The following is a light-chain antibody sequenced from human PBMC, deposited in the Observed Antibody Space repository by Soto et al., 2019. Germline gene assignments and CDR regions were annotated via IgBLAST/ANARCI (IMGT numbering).Light chain of an antibody. CDR1: HSVSVD. J-gene: IGKJ2*01. CDR3: QQYTNWPPIYT. CDR2: GAS. V-gene: IGKV3-15*01. Sequence: RLLTQSPATLSVSPGESATLSCRASHSVSVDLAWYQQKPGQSPRLLISGASTRATGVPARFSGSGSMTDFTLTISTLQSEDSAVYYCQQYTNWPPIYTFGQGTKLEIK.